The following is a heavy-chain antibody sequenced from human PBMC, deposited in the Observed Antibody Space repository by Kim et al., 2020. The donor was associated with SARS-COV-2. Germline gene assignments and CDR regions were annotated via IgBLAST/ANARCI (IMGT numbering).Heavy chain of an antibody. CDR1: GFTFSNYA. J-gene: IGHJ6*02. CDR2: ICVGSGSI. Sequence: GGSLRLSCAASGFTFSNYAMNWVRQAPGKGLEWVSAICVGSGSIYYADSVKGRFTISRDNSKSTLSLQMSSLRDEDTAVYYCARAVSQTYYYGMDVWGQGTTVTVSS. V-gene: IGHV3-23*01. CDR3: ARAVSQTYYYGMDV. D-gene: IGHD2-8*01.